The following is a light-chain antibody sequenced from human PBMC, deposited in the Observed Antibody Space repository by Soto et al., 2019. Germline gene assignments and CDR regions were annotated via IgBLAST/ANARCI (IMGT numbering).Light chain of an antibody. CDR3: SLYTSENAYV. CDR1: XTDFVSYNR. Sequence: QSVLTQPPSVSGSPGQSVTISCTGTXTDFVSYNRVSWYQQPPGTAPKLMIYEVSKRPSGVPDRFSGSKSGNTASLTISGLQAADEADYYCSLYTSENAYVFGTGTKGTVL. CDR2: EVS. V-gene: IGLV2-18*01. J-gene: IGLJ1*01.